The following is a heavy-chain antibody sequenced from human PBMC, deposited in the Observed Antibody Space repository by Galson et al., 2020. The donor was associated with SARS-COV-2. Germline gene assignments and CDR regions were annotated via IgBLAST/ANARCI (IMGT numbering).Heavy chain of an antibody. CDR2: ISYDGSNK. D-gene: IGHD4-4*01. J-gene: IGHJ4*02. CDR3: GEGSKNTYDY. Sequence: GGSLRLSCAASGFTFSSYAMHWVRQAPGKGLEWVAVISYDGSNKYYADSVKGRFTISRDNSKNTLYLQMNSLRVEDTAVYYCGEGSKNTYDYRGQGTLVTVSS. V-gene: IGHV3-30*04. CDR1: GFTFSSYA.